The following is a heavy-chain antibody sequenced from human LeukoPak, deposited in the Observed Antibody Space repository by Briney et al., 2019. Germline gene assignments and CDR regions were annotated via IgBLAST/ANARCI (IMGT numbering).Heavy chain of an antibody. CDR2: IKQDGSEK. V-gene: IGHV3-7*01. J-gene: IGHJ4*02. Sequence: GGSLRLSCAASGFTFSSYWMSWVRQAPGKGLEWVANIKQDGSEKYYVDSVKGRFTISRDNAKNSLYLQMNSLRAEDTAVYYCARDTYDFWSGYAETDHWGQGTLVTVSS. D-gene: IGHD3-3*01. CDR1: GFTFSSYW. CDR3: ARDTYDFWSGYAETDH.